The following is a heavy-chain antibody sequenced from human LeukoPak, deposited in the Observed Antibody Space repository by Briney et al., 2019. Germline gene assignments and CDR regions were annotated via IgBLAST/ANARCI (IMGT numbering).Heavy chain of an antibody. D-gene: IGHD5-12*01. J-gene: IGHJ4*02. CDR1: GLNISNYW. Sequence: PGGSLRLSCAASGLNISNYWMTWVRQAPGKGLQWVANIKEDGGQKYYVDSVKGRFTISRDNPKNSLYLHLGRLRAEDTAVYFCARVSTHYDLDFFDFWGQGTLLTVSS. V-gene: IGHV3-7*04. CDR2: IKEDGGQK. CDR3: ARVSTHYDLDFFDF.